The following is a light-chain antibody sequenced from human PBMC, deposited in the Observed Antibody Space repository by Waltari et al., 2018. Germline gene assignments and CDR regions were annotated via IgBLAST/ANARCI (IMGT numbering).Light chain of an antibody. V-gene: IGLV1-47*01. J-gene: IGLJ2*01. CDR2: RNS. Sequence: QSVLTQPPSASGTPGQKITISCSGRDSNIGTNYVYWYQPLPGMAPKLLIYRNSQLPAGVPDRFAGSKSGKSASLAINGLRSEDEANYYCAAWDDTLRMVFGGGTKLTVL. CDR1: DSNIGTNY. CDR3: AAWDDTLRMV.